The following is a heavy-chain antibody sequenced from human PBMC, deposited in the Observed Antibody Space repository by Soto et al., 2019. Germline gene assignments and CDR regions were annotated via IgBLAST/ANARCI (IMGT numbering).Heavy chain of an antibody. J-gene: IGHJ6*03. D-gene: IGHD5-18*01. V-gene: IGHV3-23*01. CDR3: AKSRGYSYGLHYYYYMDG. CDR1: GFTFSSYA. CDR2: ISGSGGST. Sequence: GGSLRLSCAASGFTFSSYAMSWVRQAPGKGLEWVSAISGSGGSTYYADSVKGRFTNSRDNSKNTLYLQMNSLRAEDTAVYYCAKSRGYSYGLHYYYYMDGWGKAITVTVAS.